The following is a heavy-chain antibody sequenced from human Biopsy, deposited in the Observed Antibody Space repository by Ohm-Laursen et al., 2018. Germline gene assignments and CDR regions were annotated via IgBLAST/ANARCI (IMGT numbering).Heavy chain of an antibody. CDR3: ARGPHSGSHSCFDY. Sequence: GASVKVSCKASGGTFINYAINWVRQAPGQGLEWMGGIIPMFGTANYAQMFQGRVTISADESTSTSYMELSSLTTEDTAIYYCARGPHSGSHSCFDYWGRGTLVTVSS. J-gene: IGHJ4*02. V-gene: IGHV1-69*13. CDR1: GGTFINYA. D-gene: IGHD1-26*01. CDR2: IIPMFGTA.